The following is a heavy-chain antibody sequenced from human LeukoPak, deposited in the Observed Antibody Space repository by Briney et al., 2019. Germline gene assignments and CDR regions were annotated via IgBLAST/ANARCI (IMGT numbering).Heavy chain of an antibody. CDR1: GFTFSSYE. Sequence: GGSLRLSCAASGFTFSSYEMNWVRQAPGKGREWVSYISKSGDKTLYADSVKGRFTLSRDNAKNSLFLQMNSLRVEDTAVYYCARDVVSGENDALDIWGQGTLVTVSS. CDR3: ARDVVSGENDALDI. D-gene: IGHD2-21*01. J-gene: IGHJ3*02. CDR2: ISKSGDKT. V-gene: IGHV3-48*03.